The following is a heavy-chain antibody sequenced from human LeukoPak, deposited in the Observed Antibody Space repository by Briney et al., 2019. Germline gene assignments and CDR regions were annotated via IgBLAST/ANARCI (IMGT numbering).Heavy chain of an antibody. CDR3: ARHTYSSNAFDS. CDR2: VYSTGST. D-gene: IGHD6-13*01. J-gene: IGHJ4*02. Sequence: SETLSLTCTVSGGSISDYYWSWIRRPPGKGLEWIGYVYSTGSTNYNPSLKSRVTISVDTPKNQFSLRLRFVTAADTAVYYCARHTYSSNAFDSWGQGTLVTVSS. V-gene: IGHV4-59*08. CDR1: GGSISDYY.